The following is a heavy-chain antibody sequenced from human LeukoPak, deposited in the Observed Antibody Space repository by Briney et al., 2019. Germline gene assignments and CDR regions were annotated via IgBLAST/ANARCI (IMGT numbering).Heavy chain of an antibody. CDR1: GFTFSSYA. CDR2: ISGSGGST. Sequence: GGSLRLSCAASGFTFSSYAMGWVRRAPGKGLEWVSVISGSGGSTYHADSVKGRFAISRDDSKNTLYLQMNSLRADDTAVYYCGKDVQGPGWNWVDPWGQGTLVTVSS. CDR3: GKDVQGPGWNWVDP. D-gene: IGHD2-15*01. J-gene: IGHJ5*02. V-gene: IGHV3-23*01.